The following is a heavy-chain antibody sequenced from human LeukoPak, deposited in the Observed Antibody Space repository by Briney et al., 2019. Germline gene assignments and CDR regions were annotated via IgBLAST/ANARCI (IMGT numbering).Heavy chain of an antibody. CDR1: GFTFSSYG. J-gene: IGHJ3*02. V-gene: IGHV3-30*18. D-gene: IGHD2-21*01. CDR2: ISYDGSNK. CDR3: AKYYVVGGTANAFDI. Sequence: GGSLRLSCAASGFTFSSYGMHWVRQAPGKGLEWVAVISYDGSNKYYADSVKGRFTISKDNSKNTLYLQMDSLRAEDTAVYYCAKYYVVGGTANAFDIWGRGTLVTVSS.